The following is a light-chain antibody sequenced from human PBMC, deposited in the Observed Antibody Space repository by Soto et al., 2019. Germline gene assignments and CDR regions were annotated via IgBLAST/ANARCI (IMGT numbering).Light chain of an antibody. CDR1: QSVSSSY. V-gene: IGKV3-20*01. CDR3: QQYGSSPLT. Sequence: EIVLTQSPGTLSLSPGERATLSCRASQSVSSSYLACYQQKPGQAPRLLIYGASSRASGIPDRFSGSGSGTDFTLTISRLEPEDFAVYYCQQYGSSPLTFGVGTKVDIK. CDR2: GAS. J-gene: IGKJ4*01.